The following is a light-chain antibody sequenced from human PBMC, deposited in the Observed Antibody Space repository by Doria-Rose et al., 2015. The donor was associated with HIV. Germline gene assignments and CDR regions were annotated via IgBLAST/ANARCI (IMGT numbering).Light chain of an antibody. CDR2: NGS. V-gene: IGKV3-20*01. J-gene: IGKJ1*01. CDR3: HQYGTSWT. Sequence: LTQSPGTLSLSPGERATLSCKASQSSSSTYTAWYQQKPGQAPSLLIYNGSTRATGIPDRFSASGSGTDFTLTINRLEPEDFALYYCHQYGTSWTFGQGTKVEI. CDR1: QSSSSTY.